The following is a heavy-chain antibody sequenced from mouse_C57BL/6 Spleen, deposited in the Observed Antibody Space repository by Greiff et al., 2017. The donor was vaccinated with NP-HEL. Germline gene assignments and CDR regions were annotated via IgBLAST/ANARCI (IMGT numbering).Heavy chain of an antibody. Sequence: QVQLQQPGAELVKPGASVKMSCKASGYTFTSYWITWVKQRPGQGLEWIGDIYPGSGSTNYNEKFKSKATLTVDTSSSTAYMQLSSLTSEDSAVYYCARRVITTVVAGLDYWGQGTSGTVSS. D-gene: IGHD1-1*01. CDR3: ARRVITTVVAGLDY. CDR1: GYTFTSYW. V-gene: IGHV1-55*01. J-gene: IGHJ4*01. CDR2: IYPGSGST.